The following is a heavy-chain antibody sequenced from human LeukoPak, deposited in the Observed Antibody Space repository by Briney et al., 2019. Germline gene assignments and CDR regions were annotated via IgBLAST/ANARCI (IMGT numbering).Heavy chain of an antibody. D-gene: IGHD3-10*01. CDR3: ARDWSYGSGSYYYYMDV. Sequence: ASVKVSCKASGYTFTSYYMHWLRQAPGQGLEWMGIINPSGGSTSYAQKFQGRVSVTRESSTSRANLELSSLRSEDTAVYYCARDWSYGSGSYYYYMDVWGKGTTVTVSS. J-gene: IGHJ6*03. CDR1: GYTFTSYY. CDR2: INPSGGST. V-gene: IGHV1-46*03.